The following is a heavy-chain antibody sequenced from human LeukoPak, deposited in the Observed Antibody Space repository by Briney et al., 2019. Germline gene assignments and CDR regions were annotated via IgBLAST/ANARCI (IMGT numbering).Heavy chain of an antibody. Sequence: SETLSLTCTVSGGSISSYYWSWIRQPPGKGLEWIGYIYYSGSTNYNPSPKSRVTISVDTSKNQFSLKLSSVTAADTAVYYCAREVYYGSGSYLDYWGQGTLVTVSS. J-gene: IGHJ4*02. V-gene: IGHV4-59*01. CDR3: AREVYYGSGSYLDY. CDR1: GGSISSYY. CDR2: IYYSGST. D-gene: IGHD3-10*01.